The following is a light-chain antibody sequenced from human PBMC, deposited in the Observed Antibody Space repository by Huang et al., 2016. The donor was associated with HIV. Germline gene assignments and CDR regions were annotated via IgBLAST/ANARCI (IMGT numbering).Light chain of an antibody. CDR3: QQYDNPPYT. J-gene: IGKJ2*01. CDR2: DAS. Sequence: DIQMTQSPSSLSASVGDRVTITCQASQAIGKYLNWYHQKPGKAPKLLIYDASNLETGVPSRFSGSGSGADFTVTITSLQPEDFVTYYCQQYDNPPYTFGQGTKLEIK. CDR1: QAIGKY. V-gene: IGKV1-33*01.